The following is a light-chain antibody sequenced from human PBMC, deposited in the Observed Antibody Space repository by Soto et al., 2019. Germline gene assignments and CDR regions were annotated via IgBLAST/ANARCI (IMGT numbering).Light chain of an antibody. CDR2: LEGSGSY. CDR1: SGHSSYI. J-gene: IGLJ3*02. Sequence: QLVLTQSSSASASLGSSVKLTCTLSSGHSSYIIAWHQQQPGKAPRYLMKLEGSGSYNKGSGVPDRFSGSSSGADRYLTISNLQFEDEADYYCAAWDDSLKGWVFGGGTKLTVL. CDR3: AAWDDSLKGWV. V-gene: IGLV4-60*02.